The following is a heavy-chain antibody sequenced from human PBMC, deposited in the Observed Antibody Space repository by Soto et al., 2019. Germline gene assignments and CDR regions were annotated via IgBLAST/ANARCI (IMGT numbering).Heavy chain of an antibody. J-gene: IGHJ6*02. CDR1: GGTFSSYA. D-gene: IGHD6-19*01. CDR2: IIPIFGTA. V-gene: IGHV1-69*13. Sequence: ASVKVSCKASGGTFSSYAISWVRQAPGQGLEWMGGIIPIFGTANYAQKFQGRVTITADESTSTAYMELSSLRSEDTAVYYCAREGVAVAGTGMDVWGQGTTVTVSS. CDR3: AREGVAVAGTGMDV.